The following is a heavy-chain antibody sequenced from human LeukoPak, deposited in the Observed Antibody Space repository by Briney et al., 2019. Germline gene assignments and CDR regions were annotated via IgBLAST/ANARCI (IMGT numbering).Heavy chain of an antibody. CDR3: ARVLYSSGWLFDY. Sequence: SETLSLTCAVPGGSISSSNWWSWDRQPPGKGLEWIGEIYHSGSTNYNPSLKSRVTISVDKSKNQFSLKLSSVTAADTAVYYCARVLYSSGWLFDYWGQGTLVTVSS. CDR1: GGSISSSNW. CDR2: IYHSGST. J-gene: IGHJ4*02. V-gene: IGHV4-4*02. D-gene: IGHD6-19*01.